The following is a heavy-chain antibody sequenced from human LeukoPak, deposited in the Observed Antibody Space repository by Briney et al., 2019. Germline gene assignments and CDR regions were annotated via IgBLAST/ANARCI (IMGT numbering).Heavy chain of an antibody. CDR1: GFTFSSYW. Sequence: GGSLRLSCAASGFTFSSYWMHWVRPTPGKGLVWVSRIKSDGSTIYADSVKGRFTISRDNARNTLYLQMNSLRVEDTAMYYCARAVTYFYGSVTYDWFDPWGQGTLVTVSS. J-gene: IGHJ5*02. CDR3: ARAVTYFYGSVTYDWFDP. CDR2: IKSDGST. V-gene: IGHV3-74*01. D-gene: IGHD3-10*01.